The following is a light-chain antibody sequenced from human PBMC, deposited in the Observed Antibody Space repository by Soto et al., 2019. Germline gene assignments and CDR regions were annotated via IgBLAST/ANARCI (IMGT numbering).Light chain of an antibody. CDR2: EVS. CDR1: SSDIGGHNY. J-gene: IGLJ2*01. CDR3: SAYTTSSTVI. V-gene: IGLV2-14*01. Sequence: QSALTQPASVSGSPGQSITVSCTGTSSDIGGHNYVSWYQQHPGKVPKLIIYEVSNRPSGVSNRFSGSKSGNTASLTVSGLQAEDGAYDYCSAYTTSSTVIFGGGTQLTVL.